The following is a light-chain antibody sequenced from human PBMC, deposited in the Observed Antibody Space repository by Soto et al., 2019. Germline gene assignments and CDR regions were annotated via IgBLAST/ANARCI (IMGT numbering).Light chain of an antibody. V-gene: IGKV1-5*03. CDR3: QQYNTYST. Sequence: EIQMTQSPSTRYFSXGNKVTIYCRASQSVSIWLAWYQQKPGRAPKLLIYKSSILESGVPSRFSGSGSGTEFNFTITGLQPDDFATYFCQQYNTYSTFGQGTRLEIK. CDR1: QSVSIW. J-gene: IGKJ5*01. CDR2: KSS.